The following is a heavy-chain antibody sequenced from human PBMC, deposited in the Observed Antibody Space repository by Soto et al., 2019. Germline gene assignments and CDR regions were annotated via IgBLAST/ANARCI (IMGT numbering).Heavy chain of an antibody. Sequence: SLRLSCAASGFTFSNAWMSWVRQAPGKGLEWVGRIKSKTDGGTTDYAAPVKGRFTISRDDSKNTLYLQMNSLKTEDTAVYYCTTEPTYYYDSTSYYYYGMDVWGQGTTVTVSS. CDR1: GFTFSNAW. J-gene: IGHJ6*02. D-gene: IGHD3-22*01. CDR2: IKSKTDGGTT. V-gene: IGHV3-15*01. CDR3: TTEPTYYYDSTSYYYYGMDV.